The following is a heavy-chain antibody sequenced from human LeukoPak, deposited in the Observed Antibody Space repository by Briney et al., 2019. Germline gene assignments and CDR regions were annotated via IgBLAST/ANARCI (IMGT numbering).Heavy chain of an antibody. CDR3: ARGGYSYGLFRSGIDY. CDR2: INPSGGST. D-gene: IGHD5-18*01. J-gene: IGHJ4*02. CDR1: GCTFTSYY. V-gene: IGHV1-46*01. Sequence: ASVKVSCKASGCTFTSYYMHWVRQAPGQGLEWMGIINPSGGSTSYAQKFQGRVTMTRDTSTSTVYMELSSLRSEDTAVYYCARGGYSYGLFRSGIDYWGQGTLVTVSS.